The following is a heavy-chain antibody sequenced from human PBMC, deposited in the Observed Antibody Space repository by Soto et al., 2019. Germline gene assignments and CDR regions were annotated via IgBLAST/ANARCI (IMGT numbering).Heavy chain of an antibody. Sequence: ASVKVSCKASGYTLTSYYMHWVRQAPEQGLEWMGIINPSGGSTSYAQKFQGRVTMTRDTSTSTVYMELSSLSSEDTAVYYCAKAAGLVAAHDRSYFDYWGQGTLVTVSS. V-gene: IGHV1-46*03. CDR2: INPSGGST. D-gene: IGHD2-15*01. CDR3: AKAAGLVAAHDRSYFDY. CDR1: GYTLTSYY. J-gene: IGHJ4*02.